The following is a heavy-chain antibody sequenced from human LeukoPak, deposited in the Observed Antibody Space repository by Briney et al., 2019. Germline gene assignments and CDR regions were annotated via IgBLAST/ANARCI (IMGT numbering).Heavy chain of an antibody. J-gene: IGHJ3*02. CDR2: ISWNSGSI. CDR1: GFTFDDYA. V-gene: IGHV3-9*01. CDR3: ARDIVPAVAFDI. Sequence: GRSLRLSCAASGFTFDDYAMHWVRQAPGKGLEWVSGISWNSGSIGYADSVKGRFTISRDNAKNSLYLQMNSLRAEDTAVYYCARDIVPAVAFDIWGQGTMVTVSS. D-gene: IGHD2-2*01.